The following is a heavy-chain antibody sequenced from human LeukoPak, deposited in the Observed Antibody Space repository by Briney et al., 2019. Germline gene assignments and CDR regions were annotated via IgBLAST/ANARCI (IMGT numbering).Heavy chain of an antibody. CDR2: ISTGGNTK. V-gene: IGHV3-48*03. CDR1: GFTFSSYE. Sequence: PGGSLRLSXAASGFTFSSYEMNWVRQAPGKGLEWVSYISTGGNTKYYADSVKGRFTISRDNAKNSLYLQMNSLRAEDTAVYYCARSYHYDILTGFDPWGQGTLVSVSS. J-gene: IGHJ5*02. D-gene: IGHD3-9*01. CDR3: ARSYHYDILTGFDP.